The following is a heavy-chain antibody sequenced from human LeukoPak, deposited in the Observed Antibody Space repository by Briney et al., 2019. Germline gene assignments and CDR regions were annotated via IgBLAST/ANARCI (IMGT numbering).Heavy chain of an antibody. CDR1: GGTFGGYT. CDR3: ARALDGITGTTFFDY. V-gene: IGHV1-69*08. Sequence: SVKVSCKASGGTFGGYTITCVRQAPGQGLEWMGNIIPIFGTADYAQKFQGRVTITTDKSTSTAYMALSSLRSEDTAVYYCARALDGITGTTFFDYWGQGTLVTVSS. D-gene: IGHD1-14*01. J-gene: IGHJ4*02. CDR2: IIPIFGTA.